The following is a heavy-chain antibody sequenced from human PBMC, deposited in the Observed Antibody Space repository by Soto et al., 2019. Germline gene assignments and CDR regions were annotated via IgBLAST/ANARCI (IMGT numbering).Heavy chain of an antibody. CDR2: TYYRSKWYN. J-gene: IGHJ6*02. CDR3: ARDWRVNYYGSGGRLNYYYGMDV. V-gene: IGHV6-1*01. Sequence: SQTLSLTCAISGDSVSSNSAAWNWIRQSPSRGLEWLGRTYYRSKWYNDYAVSVKSRITINPDTSKNQFSLQLNSVTPEDTAVYYCARDWRVNYYGSGGRLNYYYGMDVWGQGTTVTVSS. D-gene: IGHD3-10*01. CDR1: GDSVSSNSAA.